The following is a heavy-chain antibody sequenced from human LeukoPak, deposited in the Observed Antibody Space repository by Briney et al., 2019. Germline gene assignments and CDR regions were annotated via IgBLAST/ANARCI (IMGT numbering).Heavy chain of an antibody. D-gene: IGHD2-15*01. V-gene: IGHV4-39*01. CDR2: IYYSGST. Sequence: SETLSLTCTVSGASIGSSNIYWSWIRQPPGKGLEWIGTIYYSGSTYYNPSLKSRVTIAVDTSKNQFSLKLSSVTAADTAVYYCARYVVTPYYFDYWGQGTLVTVSS. CDR1: GASIGSSNIY. CDR3: ARYVVTPYYFDY. J-gene: IGHJ4*02.